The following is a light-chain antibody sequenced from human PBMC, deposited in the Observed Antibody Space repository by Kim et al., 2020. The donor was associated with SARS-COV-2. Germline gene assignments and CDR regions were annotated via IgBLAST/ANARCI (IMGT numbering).Light chain of an antibody. J-gene: IGLJ1*01. Sequence: QSITISCTGTSSDVGSYNYVSWYQQHPGKAPKLMIYAVSNRPSGVSNRFSGSKSGNTASLTISGLQAEDEAGYYCSSYTRSSTNYVFGTGTKVTVL. CDR2: AVS. CDR3: SSYTRSSTNYV. CDR1: SSDVGSYNY. V-gene: IGLV2-14*03.